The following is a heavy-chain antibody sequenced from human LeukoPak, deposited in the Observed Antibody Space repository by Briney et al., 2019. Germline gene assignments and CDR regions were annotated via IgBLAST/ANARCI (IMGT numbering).Heavy chain of an antibody. CDR3: AKDQPSGDYGDYVDY. CDR2: TSSSDAGT. V-gene: IGHV3-23*01. J-gene: IGHJ4*02. D-gene: IGHD4-17*01. Sequence: PGGSLRLSCAASVFTFSTYNMNWVRQTPGKGLEWVAATSSSDAGTYHADSVRGRFTISRDNSKNTLYLQMNSLRAEDTAVYYCAKDQPSGDYGDYVDYWGQGTLVTVSS. CDR1: VFTFSTYN.